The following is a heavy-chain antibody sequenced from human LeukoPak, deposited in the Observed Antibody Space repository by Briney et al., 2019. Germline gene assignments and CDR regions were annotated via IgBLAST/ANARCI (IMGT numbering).Heavy chain of an antibody. CDR1: GFTVSSNY. V-gene: IGHV3-66*02. Sequence: PGGSLRLSCAASGFTVSSNYMSWVRQAPGKGLEWVSVIYSGGSTYYADSVKGRFTISRDNSKNTLYLQMNSLRAEDTAVYYCARDGPAHQNQKYYYYYMDVWGKGTTVTVSS. CDR2: IYSGGST. D-gene: IGHD2-2*01. CDR3: ARDGPAHQNQKYYYYYMDV. J-gene: IGHJ6*03.